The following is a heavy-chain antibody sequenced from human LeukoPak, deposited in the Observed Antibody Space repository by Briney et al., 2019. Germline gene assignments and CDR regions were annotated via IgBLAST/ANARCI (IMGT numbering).Heavy chain of an antibody. J-gene: IGHJ3*02. D-gene: IGHD3-9*01. CDR2: ISSSSSYI. CDR3: ARDQTEGYYDILTGYLSSGDGAFDI. V-gene: IGHV3-21*01. Sequence: PGGTLRLSCAASGFTFSSYSMNWVRQAPGKGLEWVSSISSSSSYIYYADSVKGRFTISRDNAKNSLYLQMNSLRAEDTAVYYCARDQTEGYYDILTGYLSSGDGAFDIWGQGTMVTVSS. CDR1: GFTFSSYS.